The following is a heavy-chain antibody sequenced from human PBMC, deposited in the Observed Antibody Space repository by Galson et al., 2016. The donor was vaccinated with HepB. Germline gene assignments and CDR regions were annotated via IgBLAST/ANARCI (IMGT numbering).Heavy chain of an antibody. CDR3: ARALGATVYYYGMAV. Sequence: SVKVSCKASGGTFSTYAISWVRQAPGQGLEWMGGIIPMFGTPNYAQKFQGRVTITADKSTSTAYMELNSLRSEDTAVYYCARALGATVYYYGMAVWGQGTTVTVSS. CDR1: GGTFSTYA. CDR2: IIPMFGTP. J-gene: IGHJ6*02. D-gene: IGHD1-26*01. V-gene: IGHV1-69*06.